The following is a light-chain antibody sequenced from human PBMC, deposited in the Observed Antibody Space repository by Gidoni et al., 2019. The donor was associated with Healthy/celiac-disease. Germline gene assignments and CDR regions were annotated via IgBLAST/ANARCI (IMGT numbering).Light chain of an antibody. Sequence: QSVLTQPPSASGTPRPRVTISCSGTSPNIGSNTVNWYQQLPGTAPKLLIYSNNQRPSGVPDRFSGSKSGTSASLAISGLQSEDEADYYCAAWDDSLNGLFGGGTKLTVL. CDR3: AAWDDSLNGL. J-gene: IGLJ2*01. V-gene: IGLV1-44*01. CDR2: SNN. CDR1: SPNIGSNT.